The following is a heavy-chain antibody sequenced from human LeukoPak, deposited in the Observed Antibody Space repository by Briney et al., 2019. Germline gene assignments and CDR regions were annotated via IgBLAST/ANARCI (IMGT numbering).Heavy chain of an antibody. Sequence: GASVKVSCKASGYTFTSYGISWVRQAPGQGLEWMGWISAYNGNTNYAQKLQGRVTKTTDTSTSTAYMELRSLRSDDTAVYYCARGLSYYYDSSGYSNWFDPWGQGTLVTVSS. V-gene: IGHV1-18*01. CDR2: ISAYNGNT. J-gene: IGHJ5*02. CDR3: ARGLSYYYDSSGYSNWFDP. CDR1: GYTFTSYG. D-gene: IGHD3-22*01.